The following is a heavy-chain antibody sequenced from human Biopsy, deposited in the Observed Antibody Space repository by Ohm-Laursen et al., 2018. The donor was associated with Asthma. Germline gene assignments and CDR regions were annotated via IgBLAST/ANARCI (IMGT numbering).Heavy chain of an antibody. D-gene: IGHD6-13*01. CDR1: GYTFINYA. CDR2: INAANGNT. CDR3: ARDAAAAGESYYYYYGMDV. Sequence: SVKVSCKASGYTFINYAIHWVRQAPGHSLEWMGWINAANGNTKYSQKFQGRLTISRDTSASTAYMELSRLRSDDTAVYYCARDAAAAGESYYYYYGMDVWGQGTTVTVSS. J-gene: IGHJ6*02. V-gene: IGHV1-3*01.